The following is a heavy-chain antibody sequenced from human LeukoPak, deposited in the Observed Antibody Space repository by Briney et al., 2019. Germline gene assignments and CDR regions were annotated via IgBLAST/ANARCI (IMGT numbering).Heavy chain of an antibody. CDR3: AREATMVRGLSWFDP. V-gene: IGHV4-59*01. CDR1: GFTFADYA. CDR2: IYYSGST. J-gene: IGHJ5*02. D-gene: IGHD3-10*01. Sequence: GSLRLSCAASGFTFADYAMTWVRQVPGKGLEWIGYIYYSGSTNYNPSLKSRVTISVDTSKNQFSLKLSSVTAADTAVYYCAREATMVRGLSWFDPWGQGTLVTVSS.